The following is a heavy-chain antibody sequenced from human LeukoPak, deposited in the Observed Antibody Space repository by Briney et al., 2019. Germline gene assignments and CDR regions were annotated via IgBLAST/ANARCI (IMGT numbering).Heavy chain of an antibody. CDR3: ARRRGYSGSYYYFDY. V-gene: IGHV4-39*01. CDR2: MFYNGSP. D-gene: IGHD6-13*01. J-gene: IGHJ4*02. CDR1: GGSISGNTYY. Sequence: SETLSLTCTVSGGSISGNTYYWGWIRQPPGKGLEWIGSMFYNGSPYYNPSLKSRVTISVDTSNNQFSLRVSSVTAADTAVYYCARRRGYSGSYYYFDYWGQGTLITVSS.